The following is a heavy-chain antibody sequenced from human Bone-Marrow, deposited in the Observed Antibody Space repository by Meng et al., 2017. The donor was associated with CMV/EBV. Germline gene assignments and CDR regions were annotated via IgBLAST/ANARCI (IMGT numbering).Heavy chain of an antibody. Sequence: GESLKISCAASGFTFSSYGMHWVRQAPGKGLEWVSSISTSSSYIHYIDSPKGRLTVSRDNARNSLYLEMNSLRVEDTAVYYCARGTSGVPGQDAAFDLWGQGTMVTVSS. J-gene: IGHJ3*01. CDR3: ARGTSGVPGQDAAFDL. CDR2: ISTSSSYI. CDR1: GFTFSSYG. D-gene: IGHD2-2*01. V-gene: IGHV3-21*04.